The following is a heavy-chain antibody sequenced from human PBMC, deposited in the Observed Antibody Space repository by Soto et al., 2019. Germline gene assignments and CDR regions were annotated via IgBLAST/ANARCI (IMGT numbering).Heavy chain of an antibody. CDR3: ARVFERYYLNSRGTRRPSTDFDC. D-gene: IGHD1-20*01. CDR1: GGSINSADYY. Sequence: QVQLQESGPGLVKPSQNMSLTCTVSGGSINSADYYWSWIRQPPGKGLEWIGFIYYSGSTYYHPSLKSRVTRSVGTSTIQFSLNLRSVTAADTAVYYCARVFERYYLNSRGTRRPSTDFDCWGQGTLVTVSS. V-gene: IGHV4-30-4*01. J-gene: IGHJ4*02. CDR2: IYYSGST.